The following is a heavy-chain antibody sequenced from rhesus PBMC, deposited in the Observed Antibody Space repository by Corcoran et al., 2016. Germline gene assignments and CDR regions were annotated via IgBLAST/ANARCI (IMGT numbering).Heavy chain of an antibody. V-gene: IGHV4-160*01. CDR3: AGVVSAIDY. CDR1: VGSISGYW. Sequence: QLQLQESGPGLVQPSETLSLTCAVSVGSISGYWWSWIRQPPGKGLEWIGRIDSSGSTDYNTSLKSRVTISRDTSKNQFSLKLSSVTAADTAVYYCAGVVSAIDYWGQGVLVTVSS. CDR2: IDSSGST. D-gene: IGHD2-39*02. J-gene: IGHJ4*01.